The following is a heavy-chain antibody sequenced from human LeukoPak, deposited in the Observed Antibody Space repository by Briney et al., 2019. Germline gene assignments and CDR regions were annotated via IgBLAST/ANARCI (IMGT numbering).Heavy chain of an antibody. D-gene: IGHD6-13*01. J-gene: IGHJ4*02. CDR1: GGSISSGGHY. CDR2: ICTGST. V-gene: IGHV4-61*02. Sequence: SETLSLTCTVSGGSISSGGHYWSWIRQPAGKGLEYLGRICTGSTNYNPSLKSRVTISVDTSKNQFSLKLSSVTAADTAVYYCASGIAADLYWGQGTLVTVSS. CDR3: ASGIAADLY.